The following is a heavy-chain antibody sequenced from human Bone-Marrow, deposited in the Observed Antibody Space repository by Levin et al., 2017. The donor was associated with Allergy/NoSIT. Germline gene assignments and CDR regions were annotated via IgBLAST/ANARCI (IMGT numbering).Heavy chain of an antibody. CDR2: IKSNVNGGAA. CDR1: GFTFTNAW. V-gene: IGHV3-15*01. CDR3: TTEGIRETRYYYNGMDG. J-gene: IGHJ6*02. Sequence: GGSLRLSCAASGFTFTNAWMTWVRQVPGKGLEWVGRIKSNVNGGAADYASPVKGRFTISRDDSKDTVYLQMNSLKTEDTAVYYCTTEGIRETRYYYNGMDGWGQGTTVTVS. D-gene: IGHD1-14*01.